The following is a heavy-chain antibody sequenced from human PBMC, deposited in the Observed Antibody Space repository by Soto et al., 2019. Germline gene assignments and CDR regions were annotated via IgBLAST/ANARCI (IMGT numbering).Heavy chain of an antibody. D-gene: IGHD3-3*01. CDR2: IYYSGST. Sequence: SETLSLTCTVSGGSISSGGYYWSWIRQHPGKGLEWIGYIYYSGSTYYNPSLKSRVTISVDTSKNQFSLKLSSVTAADTAVYYCARVAPLRFLEWPPPYYYYYMDVWGKGTTVTVSS. CDR3: ARVAPLRFLEWPPPYYYYYMDV. V-gene: IGHV4-31*03. J-gene: IGHJ6*03. CDR1: GGSISSGGYY.